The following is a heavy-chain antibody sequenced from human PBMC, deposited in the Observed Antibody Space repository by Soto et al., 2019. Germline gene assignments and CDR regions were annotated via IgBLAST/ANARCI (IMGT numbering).Heavy chain of an antibody. Sequence: SVKVSCKASGGTFSSYAISWVRQAPGQGXEWMGGIIPIFGTANYAQKFQGRVTITADESTSTAYMELSSLRSEDTAVYYCARRTGGYSYGYGPYYYYYYGMDVWGQGTTVTVSS. CDR1: GGTFSSYA. CDR2: IIPIFGTA. CDR3: ARRTGGYSYGYGPYYYYYYGMDV. J-gene: IGHJ6*02. V-gene: IGHV1-69*13. D-gene: IGHD5-18*01.